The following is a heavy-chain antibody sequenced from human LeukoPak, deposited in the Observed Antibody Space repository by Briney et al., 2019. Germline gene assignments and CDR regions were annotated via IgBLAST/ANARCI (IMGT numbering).Heavy chain of an antibody. CDR2: IYYSGST. CDR3: ARSPKAFDI. V-gene: IGHV4-59*01. Sequence: TSETLSLTCTVSGGSISSYYWSWIRQPPGKGLEWIGYIYYSGSTNYNPSLKSRVTISVDTSKSQFSLKLSSVTAADTAVYYCARSPKAFDIWGQGTMVTVSS. CDR1: GGSISSYY. J-gene: IGHJ3*02.